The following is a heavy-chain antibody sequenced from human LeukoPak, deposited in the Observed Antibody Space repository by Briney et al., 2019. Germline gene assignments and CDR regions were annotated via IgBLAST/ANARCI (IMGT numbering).Heavy chain of an antibody. Sequence: SETLSLTCTVSGGSISSYYWSWIRQPPGKGLEWIGYIYHSGSTNYNPSLKSRVTISVDTSKNQFSLKLSSVTAADTAVYYCARHWGDGYVRAFDIWGQGTMVTVSS. CDR2: IYHSGST. CDR3: ARHWGDGYVRAFDI. J-gene: IGHJ3*02. CDR1: GGSISSYY. D-gene: IGHD5-24*01. V-gene: IGHV4-59*08.